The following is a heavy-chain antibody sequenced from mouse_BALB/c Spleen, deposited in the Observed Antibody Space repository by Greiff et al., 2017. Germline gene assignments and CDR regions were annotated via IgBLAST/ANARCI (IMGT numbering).Heavy chain of an antibody. CDR3: AKTRATSGYYAMDY. Sequence: EVQLQQSGPELVKPGASVKMSCKASGYTFTSYVMHWVKQKPGQGLEWIGYINPYNDGTKYNEKFKGKATLTSDKSSSTAYMELSSLTSEDSAVYYCAKTRATSGYYAMDYWGQGTSVTVSS. J-gene: IGHJ4*01. V-gene: IGHV1-14*01. CDR2: INPYNDGT. D-gene: IGHD3-1*01. CDR1: GYTFTSYV.